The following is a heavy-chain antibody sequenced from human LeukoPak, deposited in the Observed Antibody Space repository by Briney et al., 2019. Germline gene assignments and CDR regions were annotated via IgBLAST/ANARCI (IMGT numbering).Heavy chain of an antibody. Sequence: PSVTLSLTYAVYGGSYSGYYWSCIRHPPGKGLEWIGEINHSGSTNYNPSLKSRVTISVDTSKNQFSLKLSFVTAADTAVYYCARVPSWGALDYWGQGTLVTVSS. CDR2: INHSGST. D-gene: IGHD3-16*01. CDR3: ARVPSWGALDY. J-gene: IGHJ4*02. CDR1: GGSYSGYY. V-gene: IGHV4-34*01.